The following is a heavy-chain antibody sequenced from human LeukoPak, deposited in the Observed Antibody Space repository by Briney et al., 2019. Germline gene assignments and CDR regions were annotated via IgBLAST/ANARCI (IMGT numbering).Heavy chain of an antibody. CDR2: ISDDGSNR. Sequence: GGSLRLSCAASGFTFSSYAMHWVRQAPGKGLEWVAVISDDGSNRNYADSVKGRFTISRDNSKNTLYLQMNSLRPEDTAVYFCARDRLPTTAVIGDFDYWGQGTLVTVSS. CDR1: GFTFSSYA. CDR3: ARDRLPTTAVIGDFDY. J-gene: IGHJ4*02. D-gene: IGHD4-23*01. V-gene: IGHV3-30*04.